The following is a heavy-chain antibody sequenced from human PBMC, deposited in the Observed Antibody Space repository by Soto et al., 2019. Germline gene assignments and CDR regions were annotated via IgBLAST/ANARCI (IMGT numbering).Heavy chain of an antibody. CDR1: GFTFSSYA. D-gene: IGHD6-19*01. CDR2: ISGSGDST. V-gene: IGHV3-23*01. Sequence: GGSLRLSYAASGFTFSSYAMSWVRQAPGKGLEWVSGISGSGDSTYYADSVKGRFTISRDNSKNTLYLQMNSLRAEDTAVHYCAKGVPGIAVAGTGYFQHWGQGTLVTVSS. J-gene: IGHJ1*01. CDR3: AKGVPGIAVAGTGYFQH.